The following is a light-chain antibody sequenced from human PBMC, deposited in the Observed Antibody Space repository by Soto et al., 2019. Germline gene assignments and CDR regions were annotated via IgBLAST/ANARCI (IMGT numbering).Light chain of an antibody. V-gene: IGKV3-15*01. Sequence: EIVMTQSPATLSVSPGERATLSCRASQSVGINLAWFQQKPGQAPRLLIYGASTRATGIPARFSGSGSGTEFTLTISSLQPEDVATYFCQQSYSTALTFGGGTKVQIK. CDR3: QQSYSTALT. J-gene: IGKJ4*01. CDR1: QSVGIN. CDR2: GAS.